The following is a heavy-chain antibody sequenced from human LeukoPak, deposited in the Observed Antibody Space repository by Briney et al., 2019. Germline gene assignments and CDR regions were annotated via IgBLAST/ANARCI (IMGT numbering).Heavy chain of an antibody. J-gene: IGHJ3*02. CDR3: ARGPPGLRGSSAFDI. CDR1: GGSISSYY. Sequence: PXETLSLTCTVSGGSISSYYWSWIRQPAGKGLEWIGRIYTSGSTNYNPSLKSRVTMSVDTSKNQFSLKLSSVPAADTAVYYCARGPPGLRGSSAFDIWGQGTMVTVSS. CDR2: IYTSGST. V-gene: IGHV4-4*07. D-gene: IGHD5-12*01.